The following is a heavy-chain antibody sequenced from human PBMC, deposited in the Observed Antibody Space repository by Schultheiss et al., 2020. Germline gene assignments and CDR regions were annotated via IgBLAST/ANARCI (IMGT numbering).Heavy chain of an antibody. CDR3: ARQYDSSGYTAPGDFDY. J-gene: IGHJ4*02. D-gene: IGHD3-22*01. Sequence: GSLRLSCTVSGGSISSSSYYRGWIRQPPGKGLEWIGSIYYSGSTYYNPSLESRVTIAVDTSKNQFSLKLSSVTAADTAVYYCARQYDSSGYTAPGDFDYCGRGSLGIVSS. V-gene: IGHV4-39*01. CDR2: IYYSGST. CDR1: GGSISSSSYY.